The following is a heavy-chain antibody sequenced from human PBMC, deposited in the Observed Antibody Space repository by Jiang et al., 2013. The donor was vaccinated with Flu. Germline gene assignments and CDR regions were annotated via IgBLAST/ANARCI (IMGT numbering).Heavy chain of an antibody. Sequence: LLKPSETLSLTCTVSGGSISSSSYYWGWIRQPPGKGLEWIGSIYYSGSTYYNPSLKXRVTISVDTSKNQFSLKLSSVTAADTAVYYCARIPMVASSSWDFDYWGQGTLVTVSS. V-gene: IGHV4-39*01. CDR1: GGSISSSSYY. CDR2: IYYSGST. D-gene: IGHD6-13*01. CDR3: ARIPMVASSSWDFDY. J-gene: IGHJ4*02.